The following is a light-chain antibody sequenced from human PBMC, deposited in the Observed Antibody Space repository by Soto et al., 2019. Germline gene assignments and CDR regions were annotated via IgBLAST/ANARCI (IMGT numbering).Light chain of an antibody. CDR2: EVS. V-gene: IGLV2-8*01. J-gene: IGLJ1*01. CDR1: SSDVGGYNY. Sequence: QSVLTQPPSASGSPGQSVTMSCTGTSSDVGGYNYVSWYQQHPGKAPKLVISEVSQRPSGVPDRFSGSKSGNTASLTVSGLQAEDEADYYCCSYAGSTSYVLGTGTKVTV. CDR3: CSYAGSTSYV.